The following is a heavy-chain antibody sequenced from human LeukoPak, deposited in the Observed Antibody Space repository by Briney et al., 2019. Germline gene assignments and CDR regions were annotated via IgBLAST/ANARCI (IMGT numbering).Heavy chain of an antibody. CDR1: GFTFNSYA. CDR2: ISKDGSNE. D-gene: IGHD3-16*01. J-gene: IGHJ4*02. V-gene: IGHV3-30*18. CDR3: AKFAGKGFFDY. Sequence: PGRFLRLSCAASGFTFNSYAMHWVRQAPGKGLEWMAIISKDGSNEHYADSVKGRFTVSRDNSKNTLCMQMNSVRDQDTAVYYCAKFAGKGFFDYWGQGTLVTVSP.